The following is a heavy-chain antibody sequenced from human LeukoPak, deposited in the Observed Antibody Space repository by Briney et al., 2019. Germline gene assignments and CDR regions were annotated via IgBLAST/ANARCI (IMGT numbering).Heavy chain of an antibody. CDR1: GFTFSSYA. CDR2: ISGSGGST. D-gene: IGHD4-17*01. CDR3: AKAQGLTTVSRFFDY. Sequence: GGSLRLSCAASGFTFSSYAMSWVRQAPGKGLEWVSAISGSGGSTYYADSVKGRFTISRDNSKNTLYLQMNSLRAEDTAVYYCAKAQGLTTVSRFFDYWSQGTLVTVSS. J-gene: IGHJ4*02. V-gene: IGHV3-23*01.